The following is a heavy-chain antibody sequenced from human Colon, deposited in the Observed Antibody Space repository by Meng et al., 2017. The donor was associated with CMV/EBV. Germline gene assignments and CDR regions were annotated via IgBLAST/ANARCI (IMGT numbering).Heavy chain of an antibody. D-gene: IGHD3-22*01. CDR2: IIPIFGTA. Sequence: SVKVSCKASGGTFSSYAISWVRQAPGQGLEWMGGIIPIFGTANYAQKFQGRVTITTDESTSTAYMELSCLRSEDTAVYYCVRDNARVQGNIPILVVPQGFDYWGQGTVVTVSS. J-gene: IGHJ4*02. V-gene: IGHV1-69*05. CDR3: VRDNARVQGNIPILVVPQGFDY. CDR1: GGTFSSYA.